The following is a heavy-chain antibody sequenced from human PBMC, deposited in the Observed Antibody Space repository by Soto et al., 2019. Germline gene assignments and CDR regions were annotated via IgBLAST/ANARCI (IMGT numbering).Heavy chain of an antibody. D-gene: IGHD6-13*01. Sequence: EVQLVESGGGLVQPGGSLRLTCVASGFTFSISWMSWVRQAPGKGLEWVANIKQDGSDKYYVDSVEGRFTISRDNAKNSLYLQMNSLRAEDTAVYYCARTSLLAAAVWGQGTMVIVSS. CDR1: GFTFSISW. V-gene: IGHV3-7*01. J-gene: IGHJ3*01. CDR2: IKQDGSDK. CDR3: ARTSLLAAAV.